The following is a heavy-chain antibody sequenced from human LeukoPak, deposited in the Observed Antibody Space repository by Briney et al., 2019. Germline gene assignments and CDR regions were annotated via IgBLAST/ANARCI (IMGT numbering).Heavy chain of an antibody. Sequence: SETLSLTCAVSGGSISRGGYSWSWIRQPPGKGLEWIGYIYHSGSTYYNPSLKSRVTISVDRSKNQFSLKLSSVTAADTAVYYCARSPLVYSSGWYGNYFDYWGQGTLVTVSS. CDR1: GGSISRGGYS. D-gene: IGHD6-19*01. V-gene: IGHV4-30-2*01. J-gene: IGHJ4*02. CDR2: IYHSGST. CDR3: ARSPLVYSSGWYGNYFDY.